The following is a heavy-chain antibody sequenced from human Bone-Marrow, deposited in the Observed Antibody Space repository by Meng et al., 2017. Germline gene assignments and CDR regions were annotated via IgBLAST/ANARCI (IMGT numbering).Heavy chain of an antibody. CDR2: ISSSGSTI. CDR1: GFTFSSFE. CDR3: AKDADDLVVEEIVRAPAFDI. D-gene: IGHD2-15*01. J-gene: IGHJ3*02. V-gene: IGHV3-48*03. Sequence: GESLKISCAASGFTFSSFEMNWVRQAPGKGLEWVSYISSSGSTIYYADSVKGRFTISRDNAKNLMYLQMNSLRAEDTAVYYYAKDADDLVVEEIVRAPAFDIWGQGTMVT.